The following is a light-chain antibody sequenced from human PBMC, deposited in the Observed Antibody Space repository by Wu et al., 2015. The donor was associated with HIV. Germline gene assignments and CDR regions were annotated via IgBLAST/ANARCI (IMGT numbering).Light chain of an antibody. Sequence: IVLTQSPGTLSVSPGERATLSCRASQSVSSSQLAWYQQKPGQAPRLLFYGTSTRATGIPARFSGSGSGTEFTLTISSMQSEDFAIYYCQQYNNWPRTFGQGTKVEIK. CDR1: QSVSSS. V-gene: IGKV3-15*01. J-gene: IGKJ1*01. CDR3: QQYNNWPRT. CDR2: GTS.